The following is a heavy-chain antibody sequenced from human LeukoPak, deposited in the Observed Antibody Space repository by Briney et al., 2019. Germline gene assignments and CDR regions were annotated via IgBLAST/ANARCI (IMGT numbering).Heavy chain of an antibody. CDR1: GFTFSSYS. Sequence: GGSLRLSCAASGFTFSSYSMNWVRQAPGKGLEWVSSISSSSSYIYYADSVKGRFTISRDNAKNSLYLQMNSLRAEDTAVYYCARDPTYYYDSRPKFFDYWDQGTLVTVSS. CDR3: ARDPTYYYDSRPKFFDY. D-gene: IGHD3-22*01. V-gene: IGHV3-21*01. J-gene: IGHJ4*02. CDR2: ISSSSSYI.